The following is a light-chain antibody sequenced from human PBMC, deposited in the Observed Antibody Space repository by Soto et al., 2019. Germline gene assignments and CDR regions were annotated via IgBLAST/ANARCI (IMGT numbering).Light chain of an antibody. CDR3: SSYAGSNSLV. J-gene: IGLJ1*01. CDR1: SSDVGGYNY. Sequence: QSALTQPPSASGSLGQSVTISCTGTSSDVGGYNYVSWYQQHPGKAPKLLIYDVSHRPSGVPDRFSGFKSGNTASLTVSGLQADDETDYYCSSYAGSNSLVFGTGTKVTVL. V-gene: IGLV2-8*01. CDR2: DVS.